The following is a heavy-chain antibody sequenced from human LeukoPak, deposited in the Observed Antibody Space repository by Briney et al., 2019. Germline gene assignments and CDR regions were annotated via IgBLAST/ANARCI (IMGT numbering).Heavy chain of an antibody. CDR2: IYYSGST. J-gene: IGHJ3*02. D-gene: IGHD1-26*01. Sequence: SETLSPTCAVYGESFSGYYWSWIRQPPGKGLEWIGYIYYSGSTNYNPSLKSRVAISVDTSKNQFSLKLSSVTAADTAVYYCARGWVDAFDIWGQGTMVTVSS. CDR1: GESFSGYY. CDR3: ARGWVDAFDI. V-gene: IGHV4-59*01.